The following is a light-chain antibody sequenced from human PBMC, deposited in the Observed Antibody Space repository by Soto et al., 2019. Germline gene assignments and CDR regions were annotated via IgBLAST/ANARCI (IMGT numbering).Light chain of an antibody. CDR2: EAS. CDR3: QHQSYR. J-gene: IGKJ2*03. Sequence: DIQMTQSPSTLSAPVGDRVTITCRATQSISKWLAWYQQKPGKAPKLLIYEASSLDSGVPSRFSGSGSGTEFSLTISSLQPDDFATYYCQHQSYRLGQGTRLEIK. CDR1: QSISKW. V-gene: IGKV1-5*03.